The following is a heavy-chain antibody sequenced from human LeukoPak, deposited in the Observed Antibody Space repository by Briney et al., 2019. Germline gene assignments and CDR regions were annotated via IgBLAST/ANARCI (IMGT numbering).Heavy chain of an antibody. CDR3: ARVPPPHYDILTGYSYNYFDY. Sequence: ASVKVSCKASGYTFTSYGISWVRQAPGQGLEWMGWISAYNGNTNYAQKLQGRVTMTTDTSTSTAYMELRSLRSDDTAVYYCARVPPPHYDILTGYSYNYFDYWGQGTLVTVSS. J-gene: IGHJ4*02. CDR2: ISAYNGNT. CDR1: GYTFTSYG. V-gene: IGHV1-18*01. D-gene: IGHD3-9*01.